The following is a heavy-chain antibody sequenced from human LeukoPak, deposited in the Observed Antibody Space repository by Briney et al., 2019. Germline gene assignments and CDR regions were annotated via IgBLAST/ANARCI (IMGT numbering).Heavy chain of an antibody. Sequence: SETLSLTCAVYGGSFSGYYWSWIRHPPGKGLEWIGEIDHSGSTNYNPSLKSRVTISVDTSKNQFSLKLSSVTAADTAVYYCARGYDYYDSCGHGYWGQGTLVTVSS. CDR2: IDHSGST. CDR3: ARGYDYYDSCGHGY. V-gene: IGHV4-34*01. J-gene: IGHJ4*02. CDR1: GGSFSGYY. D-gene: IGHD3-22*01.